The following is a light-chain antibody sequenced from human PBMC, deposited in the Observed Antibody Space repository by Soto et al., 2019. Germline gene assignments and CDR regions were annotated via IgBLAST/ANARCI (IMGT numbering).Light chain of an antibody. CDR3: SSYTSSSTSTLVE. Sequence: QSALTQPASVSGSPGQSITISCTGTSSDVGGYKYVSWYQQHPGKAPKLMICEVSNRPSGVSNRFSGSKSGNTASLTISGLQAEDEAEYYCSSYTSSSTSTLVEFGGGTQLTVL. CDR1: SSDVGGYKY. V-gene: IGLV2-14*01. CDR2: EVS. J-gene: IGLJ2*01.